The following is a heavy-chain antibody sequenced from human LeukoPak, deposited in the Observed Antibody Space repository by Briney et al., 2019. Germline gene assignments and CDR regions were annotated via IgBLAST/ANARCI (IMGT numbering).Heavy chain of an antibody. J-gene: IGHJ5*02. CDR2: INPSGGST. Sequence: ASVKVSCKASGYTFTSYYMHWVRQAPGQGLEWMGIINPSGGSTSYAQKFQGRVTITRNTSISTAYMELSSLRSEDTAMYYCASGIRGGTGVHDWFDPWGQGTLVTVSS. CDR1: GYTFTSYY. V-gene: IGHV1-46*01. CDR3: ASGIRGGTGVHDWFDP. D-gene: IGHD3-10*01.